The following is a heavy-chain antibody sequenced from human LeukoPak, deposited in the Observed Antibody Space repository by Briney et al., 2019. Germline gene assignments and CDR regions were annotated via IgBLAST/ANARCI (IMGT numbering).Heavy chain of an antibody. CDR1: GGSFSGYY. D-gene: IGHD1-26*01. J-gene: IGHJ4*02. CDR3: ARGGGATNPFGY. CDR2: INHSGST. Sequence: PSETLSLTCAVYGGSFSGYYWSWIRQPPGKGLEWIGEINHSGSTNYNPSLKSRVTISVDTSKNQFSLKLSSVTAADTAVYYCARGGGATNPFGYWGLGTLVTVSS. V-gene: IGHV4-34*01.